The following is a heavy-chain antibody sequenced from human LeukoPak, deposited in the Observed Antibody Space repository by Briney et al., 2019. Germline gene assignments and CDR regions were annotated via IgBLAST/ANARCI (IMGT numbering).Heavy chain of an antibody. Sequence: GGSLRLSCAASGFTVSRYWMHWVRQAPGKGLVWVSRIDSDVSSTTYADSVKGRFIISRDNAKHTLYLQMNSLRAEDTAVYYCARTVTDAFDIWGQGTMVTVSS. J-gene: IGHJ3*02. CDR1: GFTVSRYW. CDR3: ARTVTDAFDI. CDR2: IDSDVSST. V-gene: IGHV3-74*03. D-gene: IGHD3-16*02.